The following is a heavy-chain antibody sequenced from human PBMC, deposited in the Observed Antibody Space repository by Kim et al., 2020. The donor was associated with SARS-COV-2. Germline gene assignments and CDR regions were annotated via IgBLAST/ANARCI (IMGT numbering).Heavy chain of an antibody. D-gene: IGHD3-10*01. Sequence: GGSLRLSCAASGFTFSSYGMHWVRQAPGKGLEWVAVISYDGSNKYYADSVKGRFTISRDNSKNTLYLQMNSLRAEDTAVYYCAKDQRVLLRGGSDIWGQGTMVTVSS. CDR2: ISYDGSNK. CDR1: GFTFSSYG. V-gene: IGHV3-30*18. J-gene: IGHJ3*02. CDR3: AKDQRVLLRGGSDI.